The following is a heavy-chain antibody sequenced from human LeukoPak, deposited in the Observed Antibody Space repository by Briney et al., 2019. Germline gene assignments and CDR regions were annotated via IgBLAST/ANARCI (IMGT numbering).Heavy chain of an antibody. CDR2: ISYDGSNK. CDR3: ARHVSAYYYDSSGYYLPHAFDI. V-gene: IGHV3-30-3*01. CDR1: GFTFSSYA. J-gene: IGHJ3*02. D-gene: IGHD3-22*01. Sequence: QTGGSLRLSCAASGFTFSSYAMHWVRQAPGKGLEWVAVISYDGSNKYYADSVKGRFTISRDNSKNTLYLQMNSLRAEDTAVYYCARHVSAYYYDSSGYYLPHAFDIWGQGTMVTVSS.